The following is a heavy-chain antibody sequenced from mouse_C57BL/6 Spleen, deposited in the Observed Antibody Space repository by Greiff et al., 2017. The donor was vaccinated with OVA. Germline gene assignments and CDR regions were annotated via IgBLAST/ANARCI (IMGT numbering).Heavy chain of an antibody. J-gene: IGHJ2*01. V-gene: IGHV1-64*01. D-gene: IGHD1-3*01. CDR2: INPNSGST. CDR1: GYTFTSYY. CDR3: AGLESEGSFDY. Sequence: VQLQQSGAELVKPGASVKLSCKASGYTFTSYYMHWVKQRPGQGLEWIGMINPNSGSTNYNEKFKSKATLTVDKSSSTAYMQLSSLTSEDSAVYYCAGLESEGSFDYWGQGTTLTVSS.